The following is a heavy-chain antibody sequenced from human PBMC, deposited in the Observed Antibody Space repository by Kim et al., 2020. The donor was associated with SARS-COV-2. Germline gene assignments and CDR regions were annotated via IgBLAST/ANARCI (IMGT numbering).Heavy chain of an antibody. Sequence: SETLSLTCTVSGGSISSYYWSWIRQPPGKGLEWIGYIYYSGSTNYNPSLKSRVTISVDTSKNQFSLKLSSVTAADTAVYYCARAHGVNWNDFYYYGMDVWGQGTTVTVSS. CDR1: GGSISSYY. D-gene: IGHD1-1*01. CDR2: IYYSGST. CDR3: ARAHGVNWNDFYYYGMDV. J-gene: IGHJ6*02. V-gene: IGHV4-59*01.